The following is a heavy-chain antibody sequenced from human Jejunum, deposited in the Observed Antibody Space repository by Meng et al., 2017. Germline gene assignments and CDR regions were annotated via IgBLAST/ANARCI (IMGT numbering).Heavy chain of an antibody. J-gene: IGHJ4*02. V-gene: IGHV3-48*03. CDR1: GFSFSSAE. CDR3: AREEITGTASAFDC. Sequence: GGSLRLSCEASGFSFSSAEMNWVRQAPGKGLEWLSYISGSGTPKYYADSVRGRFTISRDNAKNSLFLQMDSLTAEDTAVYYCAREEITGTASAFDCWGQGTLVTVSS. D-gene: IGHD1-7*01. CDR2: ISGSGTPK.